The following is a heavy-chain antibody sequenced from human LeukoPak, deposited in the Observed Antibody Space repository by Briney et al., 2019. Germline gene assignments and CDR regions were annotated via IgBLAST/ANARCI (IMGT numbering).Heavy chain of an antibody. CDR3: AKVPYSDYGAGRPPFMDV. J-gene: IGHJ6*02. V-gene: IGHV3-23*01. CDR2: ISVSGGTT. D-gene: IGHD3-10*01. Sequence: GGSLRLSCAASGFTFSNYAMRWVRDAPGRGLEWVSNISVSGGTTYYADSVKGRFTMSRDNSKNTLYLQMNCLRDEDTAVYYCAKVPYSDYGAGRPPFMDVWGHGTTVAISS. CDR1: GFTFSNYA.